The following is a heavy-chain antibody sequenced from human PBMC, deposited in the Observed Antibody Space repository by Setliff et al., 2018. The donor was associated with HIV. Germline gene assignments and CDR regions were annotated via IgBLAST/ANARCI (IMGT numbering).Heavy chain of an antibody. CDR3: ARSPRIGVAGEFEY. V-gene: IGHV4-34*01. D-gene: IGHD6-19*01. J-gene: IGHJ4*02. Sequence: SETLSLTCAAYGGSFSGSYWSWIRQPPGKGLEWIGEINHSGSTNYNPSLKSRVTISVDTSKNQFSLKVNSVTAADTAVYYCARSPRIGVAGEFEYWGQGTLVTVSS. CDR2: INHSGST. CDR1: GGSFSGSY.